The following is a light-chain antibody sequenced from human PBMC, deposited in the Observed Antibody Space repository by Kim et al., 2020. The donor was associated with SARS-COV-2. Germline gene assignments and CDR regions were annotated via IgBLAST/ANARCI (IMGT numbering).Light chain of an antibody. CDR3: HHRGT. J-gene: IGKJ1*01. Sequence: EVVLTQSPDTLSLSPGQRVTLSCRASQYVTSRYLGWYQQRPGQAPRVLIYGASTRATGIPDRFSGSGSGTDYTLSISRLEPEDFALYYCHHRGTFGQGTKVDIK. CDR1: QYVTSRY. V-gene: IGKV3-20*01. CDR2: GAS.